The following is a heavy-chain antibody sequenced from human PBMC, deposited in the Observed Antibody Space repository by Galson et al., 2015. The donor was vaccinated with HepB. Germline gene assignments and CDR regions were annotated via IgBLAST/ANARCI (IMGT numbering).Heavy chain of an antibody. V-gene: IGHV3-64D*06. J-gene: IGHJ4*02. CDR2: ISSNGGST. D-gene: IGHD3-10*01. CDR1: GFTFSNYA. CDR3: VKGAAVGYYYGSGSSY. Sequence: SLRLSCAASGFTFSNYAMYWVRQAPGKGLEYVSTISSNGGSTYYADSVKGRFTISRDNSKNTVYLQMSSLRAEDTAVYYCVKGAAVGYYYGSGSSYWGQGTLVTVSS.